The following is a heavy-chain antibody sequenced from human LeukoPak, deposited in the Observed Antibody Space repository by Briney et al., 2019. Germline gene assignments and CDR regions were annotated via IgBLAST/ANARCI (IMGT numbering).Heavy chain of an antibody. J-gene: IGHJ4*02. CDR1: GGSISSGGYY. V-gene: IGHV4-31*03. CDR3: ARDPTGGYYFDY. Sequence: SETLSLTCTVSGGSISSGGYYWSWIRQPPGKGLEWIGEINHSGSTNYNPSLKSRVTISVDTSKNQFSLKLSSVTAADTAVYYCARDPTGGYYFDYWGQGTLVTVSS. D-gene: IGHD5-12*01. CDR2: INHSGST.